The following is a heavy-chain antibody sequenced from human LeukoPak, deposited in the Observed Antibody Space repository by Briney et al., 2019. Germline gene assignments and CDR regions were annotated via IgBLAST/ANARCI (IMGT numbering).Heavy chain of an antibody. CDR1: GGSISSSSYY. CDR3: ARALDTAMVTVYAFDI. Sequence: SETLSLTCTVSGGSISSSSYYWGWIRQPPGKGLEWIGSIYYSGSTYYNPSLKSRVTISVDTSKNQLSLKLSSVTAADTAVYYCARALDTAMVTVYAFDIWGQGTMVTVSS. D-gene: IGHD5-18*01. J-gene: IGHJ3*02. V-gene: IGHV4-39*07. CDR2: IYYSGST.